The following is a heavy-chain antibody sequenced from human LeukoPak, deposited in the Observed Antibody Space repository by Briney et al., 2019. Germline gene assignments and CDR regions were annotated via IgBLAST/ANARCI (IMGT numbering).Heavy chain of an antibody. CDR2: ISWNSGSI. J-gene: IGHJ4*02. D-gene: IGHD3-22*01. CDR1: GFTFDDYA. Sequence: PGGSLGLSCAASGFTFDDYAMHWVRQAPGKGLEWVSGISWNSGSIGYADSVKGRFTISRDNAKNSLYLQMNSLRAEDTALYYCAKDSSGNMGLTYYYDSSGYSSFDYWGQGTLVTVSS. CDR3: AKDSSGNMGLTYYYDSSGYSSFDY. V-gene: IGHV3-9*01.